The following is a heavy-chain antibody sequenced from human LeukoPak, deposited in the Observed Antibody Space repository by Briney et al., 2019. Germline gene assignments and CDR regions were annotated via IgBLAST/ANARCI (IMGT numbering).Heavy chain of an antibody. CDR3: AIASTHDYYYYYYMDV. CDR2: ISAYNGNT. Sequence: ASVKVSRKASGYTFSSYGISWVRQAPGQGLEWMGWISAYNGNTNYAQKFQGRVTMTRDTSISTAYMELSGLRSDDTAVYYCAIASTHDYYYYYYMDVXXKGXKVT. V-gene: IGHV1-18*01. CDR1: GYTFSSYG. J-gene: IGHJ6*03.